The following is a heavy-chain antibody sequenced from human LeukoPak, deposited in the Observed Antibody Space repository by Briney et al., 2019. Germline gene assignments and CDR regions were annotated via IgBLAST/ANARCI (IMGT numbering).Heavy chain of an antibody. CDR2: IWYDGSNK. Sequence: GRSLRLSCAASGFTFSSYGMHWVRQAPGKGLEWVAVIWYDGSNKYYADSVKGRFTISRDNSKNTLYLQMNSLRAEDTPVHYCAKDRRGDSSGYGYWGQRTLVTVSS. J-gene: IGHJ4*02. CDR1: GFTFSSYG. V-gene: IGHV3-33*06. CDR3: AKDRRGDSSGYGY. D-gene: IGHD3-22*01.